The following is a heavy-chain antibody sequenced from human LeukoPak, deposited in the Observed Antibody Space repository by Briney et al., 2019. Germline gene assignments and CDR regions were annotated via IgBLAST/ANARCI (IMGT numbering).Heavy chain of an antibody. Sequence: GGSLRLSCAASGFIFDDYGMTWVRQSPGKGLEWVSGINWSGGTTGYADSVKGRFTISRDNAKNSLYLQMNSLRAEDTAVYYCARVEMATIGDYWGQGTLVTVSS. V-gene: IGHV3-20*04. J-gene: IGHJ4*02. CDR2: INWSGGTT. D-gene: IGHD5-24*01. CDR3: ARVEMATIGDY. CDR1: GFIFDDYG.